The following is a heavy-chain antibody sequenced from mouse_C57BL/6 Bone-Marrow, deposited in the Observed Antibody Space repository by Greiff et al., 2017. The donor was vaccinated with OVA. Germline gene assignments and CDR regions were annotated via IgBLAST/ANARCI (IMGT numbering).Heavy chain of an antibody. CDR3: ARTGGFDY. CDR1: GFTFSSYA. CDR2: ISDGGSYT. J-gene: IGHJ2*01. Sequence: EVKVVESGGGLVKPGGSLKLSCAASGFTFSSYAMSWVRQTPEKRLEWVATISDGGSYTYYPDNVKGRFTISRDNAKNNLYMQLSHLKSEDTARYYCARTGGFDYWGQGTTLTVSS. V-gene: IGHV5-4*03.